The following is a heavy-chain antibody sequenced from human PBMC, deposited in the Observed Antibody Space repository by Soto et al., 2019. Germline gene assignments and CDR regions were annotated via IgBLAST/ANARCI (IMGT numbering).Heavy chain of an antibody. J-gene: IGHJ6*02. D-gene: IGHD6-19*01. CDR3: ASDRSSGWDQGYGMDV. V-gene: IGHV4-59*01. CDR1: GGSISTYY. Sequence: PWETLSLTCTVSGGSISTYYWSWIRQPPGKGLEWIEYIYYSGSTSYNPSLKSRVTISVDTSKNQFSLKLRSMTAADTAVYYCASDRSSGWDQGYGMDVWGQGTTVTVSS. CDR2: IYYSGST.